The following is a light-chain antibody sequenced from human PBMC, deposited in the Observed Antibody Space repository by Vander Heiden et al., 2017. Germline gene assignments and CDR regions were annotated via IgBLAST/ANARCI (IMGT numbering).Light chain of an antibody. Sequence: AIQMTQSPSSLSASVGDRVIITCRASQSIRNDLGWYQQRPGKAPKLLIYAASSLQTGVPLRFSGSGSGTDFTLTISSLQPEDFATYYCLQDYSYPRTFGQGTKVEIK. CDR2: AAS. J-gene: IGKJ1*01. V-gene: IGKV1-6*01. CDR1: QSIRND. CDR3: LQDYSYPRT.